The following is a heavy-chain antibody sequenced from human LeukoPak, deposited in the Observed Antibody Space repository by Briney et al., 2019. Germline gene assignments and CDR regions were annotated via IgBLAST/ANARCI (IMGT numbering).Heavy chain of an antibody. V-gene: IGHV4-39*01. CDR3: ARRQQLVGSEWFDP. J-gene: IGHJ5*02. CDR2: IYYSGST. CDR1: GGSISSSSYY. D-gene: IGHD6-6*01. Sequence: PSETLSLTCTVSGGSISSSSYYWGWIRQPPGKGLEWIGSIYYSGSTYYNPSLKSRVTISVDTSKNQFSLKLSSVTAADTAVYYCARRQQLVGSEWFDPWGQGTLVTVSS.